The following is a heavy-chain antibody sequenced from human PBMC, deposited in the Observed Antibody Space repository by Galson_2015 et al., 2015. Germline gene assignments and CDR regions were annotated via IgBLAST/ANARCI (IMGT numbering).Heavy chain of an antibody. V-gene: IGHV4-31*03. CDR1: GGSISSGGYY. D-gene: IGHD5-18*01. CDR3: AREETGSYGRTSYYYGMDV. Sequence: TLSLTCTVSGGSISSGGYYWSWIRQHPGKGLEWIGYIYYSGSTYYNPSLKSRVTISVDTSKNQFSLKLSSVTAADTAVYYCAREETGSYGRTSYYYGMDVWGQGTTVTVSS. CDR2: IYYSGST. J-gene: IGHJ6*02.